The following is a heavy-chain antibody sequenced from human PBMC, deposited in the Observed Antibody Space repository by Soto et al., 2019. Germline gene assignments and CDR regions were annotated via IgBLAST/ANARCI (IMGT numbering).Heavy chain of an antibody. D-gene: IGHD1-26*01. J-gene: IGHJ4*02. CDR1: GGSINSGNYY. CDR2: IYYSGST. CDR3: ARVTPGAKRWDYFDS. Sequence: SETLSLTCTVSGGSINSGNYYWSWLRQPPGKVLEWIGYIYYSGSTYYNPSLKSRVTISPDTSKNQFSLSLTSVTAADTALYYCARVTPGAKRWDYFDSWGQGTTVIVS. V-gene: IGHV4-30-4*01.